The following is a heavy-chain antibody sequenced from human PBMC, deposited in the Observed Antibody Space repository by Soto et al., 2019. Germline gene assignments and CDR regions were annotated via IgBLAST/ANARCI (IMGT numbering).Heavy chain of an antibody. J-gene: IGHJ2*01. CDR3: ARVALRTTKKYWYFDL. CDR2: ISHSGST. CDR1: GESFSGYY. Sequence: QVQLQQWGAGLLKPSETLSLTCAVYGESFSGYYWNWIRQPPGKGLEWIGEISHSGSTKYNPSLATRVTIAVETPKNQFALKLTSVTAADTAVYYCARVALRTTKKYWYFDLWGRGTLFTVSS. V-gene: IGHV4-34*01.